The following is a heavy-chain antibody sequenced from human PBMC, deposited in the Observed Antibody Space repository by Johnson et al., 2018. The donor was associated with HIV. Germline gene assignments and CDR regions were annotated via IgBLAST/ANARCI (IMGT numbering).Heavy chain of an antibody. J-gene: IGHJ3*02. Sequence: VQLVESGGGVARPGGSLRLSCAASGFTFDDYGMSWVRQAPGKGLEWVSGIDWSGGRTGYAYSVKGRFTISRDNAKKLLYLQMYSLRAEDTAFYYCARRGITIVADAFDIWGQGTMVTVSS. CDR2: IDWSGGRT. V-gene: IGHV3-20*04. CDR3: ARRGITIVADAFDI. CDR1: GFTFDDYG. D-gene: IGHD3-10*01.